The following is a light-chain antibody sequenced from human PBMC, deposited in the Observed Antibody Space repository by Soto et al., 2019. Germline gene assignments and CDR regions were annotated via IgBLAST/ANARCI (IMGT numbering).Light chain of an antibody. CDR2: EAS. CDR3: QQHAHWPLT. J-gene: IGKJ4*01. CDR1: QSVGNN. Sequence: EIVLTQSPATLSLSPGARATLSCRASQSVGNNLAWSQQKPGQAPGLLIYEASTRATGIPARFSGSGSGTDFTLTISSLEPEDFAVYYCQQHAHWPLTFGGGTKVELK. V-gene: IGKV3-11*01.